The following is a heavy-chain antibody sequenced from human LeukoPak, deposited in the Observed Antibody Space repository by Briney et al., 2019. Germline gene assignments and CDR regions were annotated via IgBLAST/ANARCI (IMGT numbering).Heavy chain of an antibody. CDR1: GFTFSNYA. J-gene: IGHJ3*02. Sequence: GGSLRLSCAASGFTFSNYAMSWVRQAPGKGPEWVSGISGSGDTTYYADSVKGRFTISRDNSKNTLYLQMNSLRAEDTAIYYCAKDGYSRGWVTSNAFDIWGQGTMVTVSS. V-gene: IGHV3-23*01. CDR2: ISGSGDTT. CDR3: AKDGYSRGWVTSNAFDI. D-gene: IGHD6-19*01.